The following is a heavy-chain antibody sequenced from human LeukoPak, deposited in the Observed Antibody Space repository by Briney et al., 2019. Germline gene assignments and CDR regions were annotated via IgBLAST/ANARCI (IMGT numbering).Heavy chain of an antibody. CDR2: IFNSGST. CDR3: ALGDCSSTSCYVFDH. D-gene: IGHD2-2*01. J-gene: IGHJ4*02. V-gene: IGHV4-59*01. Sequence: PSETLSLTCTVSGGYISSYYWSWIRQPPGKGLEWIGYIFNSGSTNYNPSLKSRVTISVDTSKNQFSLKLSSVTAADTAVYFCALGDCSSTSCYVFDHWGQGTLITVSS. CDR1: GGYISSYY.